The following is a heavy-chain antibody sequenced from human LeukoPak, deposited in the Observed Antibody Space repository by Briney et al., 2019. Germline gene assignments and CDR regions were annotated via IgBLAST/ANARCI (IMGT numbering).Heavy chain of an antibody. CDR2: ISSSGDST. CDR3: ARKTDHQTGGDY. V-gene: IGHV3-23*01. Sequence: PGGSLRLSCAASGFTFSSYVLSWVRQAPGKGLEWVSTISSSGDSTYYADSVKGRFTISRDNSKNTLYLQMNSLRAEDTAVYYCARKTDHQTGGDYWGQGTLVTVSS. J-gene: IGHJ4*02. CDR1: GFTFSSYV. D-gene: IGHD1-1*01.